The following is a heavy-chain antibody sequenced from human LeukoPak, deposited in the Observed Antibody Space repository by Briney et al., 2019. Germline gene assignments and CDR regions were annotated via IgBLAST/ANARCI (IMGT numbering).Heavy chain of an antibody. Sequence: GGSLRLSCAASGFTISSHEMNWVRQAPGKGLEWVSYISSSGTTIYYADSVEGRFTISRDNAKNSLYLQMNSLRAEDTAVYYCARAFPGFYYDSTWGQGTLVTVSS. CDR3: ARAFPGFYYDST. D-gene: IGHD3-22*01. CDR2: ISSSGTTI. J-gene: IGHJ5*02. CDR1: GFTISSHE. V-gene: IGHV3-48*03.